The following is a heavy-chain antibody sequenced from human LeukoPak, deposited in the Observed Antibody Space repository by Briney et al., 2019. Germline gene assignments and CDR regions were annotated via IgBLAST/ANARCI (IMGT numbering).Heavy chain of an antibody. CDR1: GGTFSSYA. D-gene: IGHD3-3*01. CDR2: IIPIFGTA. Sequence: GASVKVSCKASGGTFSSYAISWVRQAPGQGLEWMGGIIPIFGTANYAQKFQGRVTITTDESTSTAYMELSSLRSEDTAVYYCARVPGLRSYFDYWGQGTLVTVSS. J-gene: IGHJ4*02. V-gene: IGHV1-69*05. CDR3: ARVPGLRSYFDY.